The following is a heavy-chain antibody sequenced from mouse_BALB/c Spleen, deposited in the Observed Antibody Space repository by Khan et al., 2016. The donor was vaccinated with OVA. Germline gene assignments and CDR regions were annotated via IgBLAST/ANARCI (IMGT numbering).Heavy chain of an antibody. J-gene: IGHJ3*01. V-gene: IGHV1S137*01. Sequence: QVRLQQSGAELVRPGVSVKISCKGSGYTFTDFTMHWVKQSQAMRLEWIGVISTYYGHATYNQKFKDKATMTVDKSSSTAYMELARLTSEDSAIYCFARGGGGNRFAYWGQGTLVTVSA. CDR3: ARGGGGNRFAY. CDR1: GYTFTDFT. CDR2: ISTYYGHA.